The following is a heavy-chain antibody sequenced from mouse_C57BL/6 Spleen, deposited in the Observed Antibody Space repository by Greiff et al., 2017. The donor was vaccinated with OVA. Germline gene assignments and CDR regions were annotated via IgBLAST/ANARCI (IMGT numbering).Heavy chain of an antibody. CDR2: IYPGDGDT. V-gene: IGHV1-82*01. CDR1: GYAFSSSW. Sequence: QVQLQQSGPELVKPGASVKISCKASGYAFSSSWMNWVKQRPGKGLEWIGRIYPGDGDTNYNGKFKGKATLTADKSSSTAYMQLSSLTSEDSAVYFCAREETAQLYAMDYWGQGTSVTVSS. J-gene: IGHJ4*01. CDR3: AREETAQLYAMDY. D-gene: IGHD3-2*02.